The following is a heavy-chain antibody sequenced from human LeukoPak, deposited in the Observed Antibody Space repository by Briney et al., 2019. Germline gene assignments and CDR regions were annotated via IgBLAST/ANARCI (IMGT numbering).Heavy chain of an antibody. V-gene: IGHV4-34*01. D-gene: IGHD6-19*01. J-gene: IGHJ4*02. CDR2: INHSGST. CDR3: ARDSSWLVRCYFDY. CDR1: GGSFSGYY. Sequence: SETLSLPCAVYGGSFSGYYWSWIRKPPGKGLEWYVEINHSGSTNYNPSLKSRVTISVDTSKNQFSLKLSSVTAADTAVYYCARDSSWLVRCYFDYWGQGTLVTVSS.